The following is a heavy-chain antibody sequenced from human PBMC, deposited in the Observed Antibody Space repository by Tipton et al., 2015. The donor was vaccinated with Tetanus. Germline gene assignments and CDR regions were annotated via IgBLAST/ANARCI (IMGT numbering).Heavy chain of an antibody. V-gene: IGHV4-59*01. CDR3: ARRSYCSSSRCFDAFDL. D-gene: IGHD2-2*01. Sequence: LSLTCTVSGGSMSNNYWSWIRQPPGKGLEWIAYIFHSGSTNYSPSLKSRVAISMDTSKNQISLKLSSVTAADTAVYYCARRSYCSSSRCFDAFDLWGQGTMATVSS. CDR1: GGSMSNNY. J-gene: IGHJ3*01. CDR2: IFHSGST.